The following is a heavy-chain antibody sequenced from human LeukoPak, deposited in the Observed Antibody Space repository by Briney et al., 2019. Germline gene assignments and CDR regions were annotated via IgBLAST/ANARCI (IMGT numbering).Heavy chain of an antibody. J-gene: IGHJ6*02. Sequence: TGGSLRLSCAASGFTFGSYAMSWVRQAPGKGLEWVSVISGSGGNSGSGGRTFYADSVKGRFTISRDNSKNTLYLQMNSLRAEDTAVYYCAKDIGGTYYYYYGMDVWGQGTTVTASS. V-gene: IGHV3-23*01. CDR1: GFTFGSYA. CDR2: ISGSGGNSGSGGRT. CDR3: AKDIGGTYYYYYGMDV. D-gene: IGHD1-26*01.